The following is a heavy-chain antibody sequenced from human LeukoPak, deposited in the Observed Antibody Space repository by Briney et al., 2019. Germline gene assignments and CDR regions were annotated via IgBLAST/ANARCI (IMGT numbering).Heavy chain of an antibody. CDR3: AHISSSWPDY. J-gene: IGHJ4*02. CDR2: ISGSGGST. CDR1: GFTFSSSA. V-gene: IGHV3-23*01. D-gene: IGHD6-13*01. Sequence: PGGSLRLSCAASGFTFSSSAMSWVRQAPGKGLEWVSTISGSGGSTYYADSVKGRFTISRDNSKNTLYLQMNSLRAEDTAVYYCAHISSSWPDYWGQGTLVTVSS.